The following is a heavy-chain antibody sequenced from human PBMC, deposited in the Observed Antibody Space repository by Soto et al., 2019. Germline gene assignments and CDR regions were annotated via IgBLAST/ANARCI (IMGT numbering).Heavy chain of an antibody. V-gene: IGHV1-18*01. CDR3: AIADYGDDDY. J-gene: IGHJ4*02. CDR2: IKADSGNT. D-gene: IGHD4-17*01. CDR1: GYTFPTST. Sequence: QLQLVQSGAEAKKPGASVKVSCKASGYTFPTSTISWVRQAPGQGLEWMGWIKADSGNTNYEQKLQGRVTMTTATSTNTAYMALRSLTTDDTAIYYCAIADYGDDDYWGQGTLVTVSS.